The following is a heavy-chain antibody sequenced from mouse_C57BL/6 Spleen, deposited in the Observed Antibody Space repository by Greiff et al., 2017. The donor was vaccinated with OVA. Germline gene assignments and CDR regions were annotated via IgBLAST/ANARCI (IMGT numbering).Heavy chain of an antibody. CDR2: IDPSDSET. Sequence: VQLQQPGAELVRPGSSVKLSCKASGYTFTSYWMHWVKQRPIQGLEWIGNIDPSDSETHYNQKFKDKATLTVDKSSSTAYMQLSSLTSEDSAVYYCAGIYYGNYEWYFDVWGTGTTVTVSS. CDR3: AGIYYGNYEWYFDV. D-gene: IGHD2-1*01. CDR1: GYTFTSYW. V-gene: IGHV1-52*01. J-gene: IGHJ1*03.